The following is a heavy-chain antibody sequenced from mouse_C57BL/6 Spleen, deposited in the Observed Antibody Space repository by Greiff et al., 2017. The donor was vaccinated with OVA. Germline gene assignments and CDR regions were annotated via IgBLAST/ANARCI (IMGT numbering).Heavy chain of an antibody. CDR2: IDPEDGDT. J-gene: IGHJ4*01. CDR1: GFNIKDYY. D-gene: IGHD2-3*01. Sequence: VQLKQSGAELVKPGASVKLSCTASGFNIKDYYMHWVKQRTEQGLEWIGRIDPEDGDTKYAPKFQGKATITADTSSNTAYLQLSSLTSEDTAVYYCAEDGYSLYYAMDYWGQGTSVTVSS. CDR3: AEDGYSLYYAMDY. V-gene: IGHV14-2*01.